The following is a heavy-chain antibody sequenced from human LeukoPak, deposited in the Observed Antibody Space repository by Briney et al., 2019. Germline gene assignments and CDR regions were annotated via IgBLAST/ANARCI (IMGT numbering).Heavy chain of an antibody. D-gene: IGHD5-12*01. V-gene: IGHV3-48*01. CDR1: GFTFSTYS. Sequence: GGSLRLSCAASGFTFSTYSMNWVRQAPGKGLGCVSYITSSSSTIYYADSVKGRFTVSRDNAKNSLYLQMSSLRAEDTAVYYCARGWLRFLLDYGGQGTLVTVSS. CDR3: ARGWLRFLLDY. CDR2: ITSSSSTI. J-gene: IGHJ4*02.